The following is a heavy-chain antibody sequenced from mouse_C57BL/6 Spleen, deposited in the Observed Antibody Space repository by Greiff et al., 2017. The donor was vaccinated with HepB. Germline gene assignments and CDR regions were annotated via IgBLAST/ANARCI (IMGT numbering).Heavy chain of an antibody. D-gene: IGHD4-1*01. V-gene: IGHV1-26*01. J-gene: IGHJ2*01. CDR3: SRNWDNYFDY. CDR2: INPNNGGT. CDR1: GYTFTDYY. Sequence: EVQLQQSGPELVKPGASVKISCKASGYTFTDYYMNWVKQSHGKSLEWIGDINPNNGGTSYNQKFKGKATLTVDKSTSTAYMELRSLASEYSAVYYCSRNWDNYFDYWGQGTTLTVSS.